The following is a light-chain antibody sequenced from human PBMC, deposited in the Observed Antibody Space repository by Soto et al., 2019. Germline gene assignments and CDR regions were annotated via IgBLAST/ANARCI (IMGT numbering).Light chain of an antibody. V-gene: IGKV1-5*01. CDR3: QQYNSYWT. CDR1: HSISSW. CDR2: AAS. Sequence: DIQMTQSPSTLSASVGDRVTITCGASHSISSWLAWYQQKPGEAPNLLIYAASTLESGVPSRFSGSGSGTEFTLTISSLQPDDFATYYCQQYNSYWTFGQGTKVDIK. J-gene: IGKJ1*01.